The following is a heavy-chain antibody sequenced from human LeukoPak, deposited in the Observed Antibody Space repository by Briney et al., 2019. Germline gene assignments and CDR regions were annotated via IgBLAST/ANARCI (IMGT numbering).Heavy chain of an antibody. CDR3: ARGVLRFLEFAPMDV. Sequence: GSSVKVSCKASGGTFSSYAISWVRQAPGQGLEWMGGIIPIFGTANYAQKFQGRVTITADEPTSTAYMELSSLRSEDTAVYYCARGVLRFLEFAPMDVWGKGTTVTVSS. CDR1: GGTFSSYA. J-gene: IGHJ6*03. CDR2: IIPIFGTA. V-gene: IGHV1-69*01. D-gene: IGHD3-3*01.